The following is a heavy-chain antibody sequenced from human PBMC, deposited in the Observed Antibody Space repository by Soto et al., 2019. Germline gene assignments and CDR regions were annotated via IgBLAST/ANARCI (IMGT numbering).Heavy chain of an antibody. J-gene: IGHJ4*02. CDR3: AREVNYNRGGNYFGY. D-gene: IGHD3-10*01. Sequence: QVRLMESGGGVVQPGTSRRLSCVGSGFTFSSYGMHWVRQAPGKGLEWVAVIWSDGSNQYYGDSVKGRFTISRDNSKNTLYLQMDSLRVEDTAVYYCAREVNYNRGGNYFGYWGQGTLVTVSS. CDR2: IWSDGSNQ. V-gene: IGHV3-33*01. CDR1: GFTFSSYG.